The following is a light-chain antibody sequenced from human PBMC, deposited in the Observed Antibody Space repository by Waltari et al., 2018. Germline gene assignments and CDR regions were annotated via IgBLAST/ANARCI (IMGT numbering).Light chain of an antibody. CDR1: QGISSY. V-gene: IGKV1-9*01. CDR2: AAS. Sequence: DIQLTQSPSFLSASVGDRVTITCRASQGISSYLAWYQQKPGKAPKLLIYAASTLKSVVPSSFSGSGSGTEFTLTISSLQPEDFATYYCQHLNSYPSITFGQGTRLEIK. J-gene: IGKJ5*01. CDR3: QHLNSYPSIT.